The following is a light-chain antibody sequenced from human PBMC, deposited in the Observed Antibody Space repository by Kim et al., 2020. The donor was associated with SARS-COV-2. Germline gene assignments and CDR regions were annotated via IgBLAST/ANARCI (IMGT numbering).Light chain of an antibody. J-gene: IGLJ2*01. CDR2: QDS. CDR1: KLGDKY. V-gene: IGLV3-1*01. CDR3: QAWDSSTVV. Sequence: ESPGQTASITCSGDKLGDKYACWYQQKPGQSPLLVIYQDSKRPSGIPERFSSSNSGNTATLTISGTQAMDEADYYCQAWDSSTVVFGGGTQLTVL.